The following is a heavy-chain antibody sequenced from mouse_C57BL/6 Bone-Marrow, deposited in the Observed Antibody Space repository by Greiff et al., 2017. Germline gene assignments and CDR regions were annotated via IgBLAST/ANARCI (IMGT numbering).Heavy chain of an antibody. CDR2: IDPENGDT. D-gene: IGHD1-1*01. Sequence: VQLKQSGAELVRPGASVKLSCTASGFNINDDYMHWVKQRPEQGLEWIGWIDPENGDTEYASKFQGKATITADTSSNTAYLQLSSLTSEDTAVYYCTTYGSSSYYYAMDYWGQGTSVTVSS. V-gene: IGHV14-4*01. CDR3: TTYGSSSYYYAMDY. CDR1: GFNINDDY. J-gene: IGHJ4*01.